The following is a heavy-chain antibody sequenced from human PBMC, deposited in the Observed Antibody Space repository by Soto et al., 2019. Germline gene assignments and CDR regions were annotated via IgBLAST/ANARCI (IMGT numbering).Heavy chain of an antibody. CDR1: GGTFSSYA. CDR3: ASGDYDFWSGPGGGMDV. J-gene: IGHJ6*02. V-gene: IGHV1-69*12. D-gene: IGHD3-3*01. CDR2: IIPIFGTA. Sequence: QVQLVQSGAEVKKPGSSVKVSCKASGGTFSSYAISWVRQAPGQGLEWRGGIIPIFGTANYAQKFQGRVTITADESTSTAYMELSSLRSEDTAVYYCASGDYDFWSGPGGGMDVWGQGTTVTVSS.